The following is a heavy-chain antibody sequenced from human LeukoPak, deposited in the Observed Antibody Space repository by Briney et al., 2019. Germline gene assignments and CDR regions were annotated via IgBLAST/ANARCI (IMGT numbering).Heavy chain of an antibody. Sequence: SETLSLTCTVSGGSISSYYWSWIRQPPGKGLEWIGYIYYSGSTNYIPSLKSRVTISVDTSKNQFSLKLSSVTAADTAVYYCAAKSAHYYDSSGYYLNWFDPWGQGTLVTVSS. CDR1: GGSISSYY. D-gene: IGHD3-22*01. J-gene: IGHJ5*02. CDR2: IYYSGST. CDR3: AAKSAHYYDSSGYYLNWFDP. V-gene: IGHV4-59*12.